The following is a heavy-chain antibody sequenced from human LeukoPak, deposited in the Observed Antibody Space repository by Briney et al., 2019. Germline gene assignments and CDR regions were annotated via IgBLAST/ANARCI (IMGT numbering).Heavy chain of an antibody. Sequence: KPGGSLRLSCAASGFTFSSYWMHWVRQAPGKGLEWVAVISYDGSNKYYADSVKGRFTISRDNSKNTLYLQMNSLRAEDTAVYYCAREQHLEYSNSSYPFDIWGQGTMVTVSS. CDR3: AREQHLEYSNSSYPFDI. V-gene: IGHV3-30*03. CDR2: ISYDGSNK. CDR1: GFTFSSYW. J-gene: IGHJ3*02. D-gene: IGHD6-6*01.